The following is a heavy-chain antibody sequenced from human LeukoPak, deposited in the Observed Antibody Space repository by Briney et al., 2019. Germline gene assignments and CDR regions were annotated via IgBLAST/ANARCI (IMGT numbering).Heavy chain of an antibody. Sequence: PGGSLRLSCAASGFTFSSYAMSWVRQAPGKGPGWVSAISGSGGSTYYADSVKGRFTISRDNSKNTLYLQMNSLRAEDTAVYYCARDDTLWFGELSSPDYWGQGTLVTISS. CDR3: ARDDTLWFGELSSPDY. V-gene: IGHV3-23*01. D-gene: IGHD3-10*01. CDR2: ISGSGGST. J-gene: IGHJ4*02. CDR1: GFTFSSYA.